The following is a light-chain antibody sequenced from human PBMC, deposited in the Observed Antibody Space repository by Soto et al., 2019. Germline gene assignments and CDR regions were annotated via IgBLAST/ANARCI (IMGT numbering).Light chain of an antibody. CDR2: DAS. CDR3: QHRANWPLT. V-gene: IGKV3-11*01. J-gene: IGKJ4*01. CDR1: QSVTIK. Sequence: EIVLTQSPRTLSLSPGERATLSCRASQSVTIKLAWYQQKPGQPPRLLIYDASTRATGTPARFSGSGSGTDFTLSISSLEPEDFAFYFCQHRANWPLTFGGGTKVDIK.